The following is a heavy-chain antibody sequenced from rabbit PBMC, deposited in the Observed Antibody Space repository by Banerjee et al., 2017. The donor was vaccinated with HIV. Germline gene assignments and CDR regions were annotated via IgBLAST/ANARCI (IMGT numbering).Heavy chain of an antibody. CDR3: AREDVTSGYPL. J-gene: IGHJ4*01. CDR2: IYAGSSGST. CDR1: GFSFGSSYY. D-gene: IGHD1-1*01. Sequence: QEQLVESGGDLVKPGASLTLTCTASGFSFGSSYYMCWVRQAPGKGLEWIACIYAGSSGSTNYASWAKGRFTISKTSSTTVTLQMTSLTAADTATYFCAREDVTSGYPLWGQGTLVTVS. V-gene: IGHV1S45*01.